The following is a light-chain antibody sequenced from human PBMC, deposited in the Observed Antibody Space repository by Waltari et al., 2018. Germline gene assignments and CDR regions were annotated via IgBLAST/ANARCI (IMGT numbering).Light chain of an antibody. J-gene: IGKJ5*01. Sequence: DIQMTQSPATLSASVGDRVTITCRASQSISTWLAWYQQKPGKSPNLLIYESSSLESGVPSRFRGSGSGTEFTLTISGLQPDDFATYYCQQYNSFPITFGPGTRLEIK. CDR3: QQYNSFPIT. V-gene: IGKV1-5*03. CDR1: QSISTW. CDR2: ESS.